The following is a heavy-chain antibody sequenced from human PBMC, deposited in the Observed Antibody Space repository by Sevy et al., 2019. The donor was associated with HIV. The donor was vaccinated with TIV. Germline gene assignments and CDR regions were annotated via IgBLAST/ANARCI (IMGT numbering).Heavy chain of an antibody. Sequence: SETLSLTCTVSGGSISSSSYFWGWIRQPPGKGLEWIGSIYYSGSTYYNPSLKSRVTISVDTSKNQFSLKLSSVTAADTAVYYCARDHPVKYFHYYHGMDVWGQGTTVTVSS. CDR3: ARDHPVKYFHYYHGMDV. J-gene: IGHJ6*02. CDR1: GGSISSSSYF. CDR2: IYYSGST. D-gene: IGHD3-9*01. V-gene: IGHV4-39*02.